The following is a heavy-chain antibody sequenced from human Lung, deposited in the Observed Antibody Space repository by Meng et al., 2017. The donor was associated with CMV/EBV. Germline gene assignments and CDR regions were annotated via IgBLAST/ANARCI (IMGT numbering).Heavy chain of an antibody. CDR1: GCNFNTYA. CDR3: ARDLYNSYSTSTDYYPYYFDY. D-gene: IGHD3-22*01. CDR2: ISRSGDST. V-gene: IGHV3-23*01. Sequence: AQLLESGGHLVQPGGSLRLSCAASGCNFNTYAMTWVRQAPGKGLEWVSAISRSGDSTYYADSVKGRFTISRDNSKNTLYLQMNSLRAEDTAVYYCARDLYNSYSTSTDYYPYYFDYWGQGTLVTVSS. J-gene: IGHJ4*02.